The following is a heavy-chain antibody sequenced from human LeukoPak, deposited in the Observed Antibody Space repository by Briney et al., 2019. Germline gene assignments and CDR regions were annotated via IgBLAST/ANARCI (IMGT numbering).Heavy chain of an antibody. CDR2: IYYSGST. J-gene: IGHJ2*01. CDR3: ARDSGSWYPYWYFDL. CDR1: GGSISSYY. D-gene: IGHD6-13*01. V-gene: IGHV4-59*01. Sequence: SETLSLTCTVSGGSISSYYWSWIRQPPGKGLEWIGYIYYSGSTNYNPSLKSRVTISVDTSKNQFSLKLSSVTAADTAVYYCARDSGSWYPYWYFDLWGRGTLVTVSS.